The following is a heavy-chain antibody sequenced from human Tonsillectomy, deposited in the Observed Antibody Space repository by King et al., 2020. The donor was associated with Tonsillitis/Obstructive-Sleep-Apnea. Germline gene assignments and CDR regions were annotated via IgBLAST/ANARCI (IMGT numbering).Heavy chain of an antibody. D-gene: IGHD2-2*01. CDR2: ISGSGSNT. CDR3: AKDKGYCVSTGCLQSFDS. V-gene: IGHV3-23*04. Sequence: VQLVESGGDLVQPGGSLRLSCAASGFTFSSYAMSWVRQAPGKGLEWVSAISGSGSNTFYADSVKGRFTISRDNSKNTLYLQMNSLRAEDTAVYYCAKDKGYCVSTGCLQSFDSWGQGTLVTVSS. J-gene: IGHJ4*02. CDR1: GFTFSSYA.